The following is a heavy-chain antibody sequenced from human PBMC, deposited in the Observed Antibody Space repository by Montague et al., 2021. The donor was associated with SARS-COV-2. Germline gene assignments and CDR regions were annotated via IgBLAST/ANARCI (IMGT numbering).Heavy chain of an antibody. CDR2: IHHGGST. V-gene: IGHV4-34*01. CDR1: GGSFSTYS. Sequence: SQSQSLTYAVHGGSFSTYSWYWIRQPPGKGLEWIGEIHHGGSTSYNPSLKSQVTISVDTAKTHFSLKLTSVAAADTAVYYCARLGDGVVPSPILGVGPYYSYYYMDVWGKGTTVTVSS. D-gene: IGHD3-10*01. CDR3: ARLGDGVVPSPILGVGPYYSYYYMDV. J-gene: IGHJ6*03.